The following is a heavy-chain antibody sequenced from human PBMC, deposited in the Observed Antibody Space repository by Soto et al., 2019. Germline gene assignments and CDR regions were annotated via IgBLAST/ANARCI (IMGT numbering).Heavy chain of an antibody. Sequence: QVQLQESGPGLVKPSQTLSLTCTVSGGSISSDGYYWSWIRQHPGKGLEWIGYIYYSGSTYYNPSLKSRVTISVDTSKNQFSLKLSSVTAADTAVYYCARGLGSSWYSMVFADYWGQGTLVTVSS. CDR1: GGSISSDGYY. V-gene: IGHV4-31*03. CDR3: ARGLGSSWYSMVFADY. D-gene: IGHD6-13*01. J-gene: IGHJ4*02. CDR2: IYYSGST.